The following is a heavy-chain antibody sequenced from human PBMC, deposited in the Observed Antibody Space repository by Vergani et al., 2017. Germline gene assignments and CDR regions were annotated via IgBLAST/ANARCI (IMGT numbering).Heavy chain of an antibody. Sequence: EVQLVESGGGLVKPGGSLRLSCAASGFTFSGYSMNWVRQAPGKGLEWVSSISSSSSYIYYADSVKGLFTISRENAKNSLYLQMNSLRAEDTAVYYCARWDYGGNTDYWGQGTLVTVSS. CDR3: ARWDYGGNTDY. D-gene: IGHD4-23*01. CDR1: GFTFSGYS. J-gene: IGHJ4*02. V-gene: IGHV3-21*01. CDR2: ISSSSSYI.